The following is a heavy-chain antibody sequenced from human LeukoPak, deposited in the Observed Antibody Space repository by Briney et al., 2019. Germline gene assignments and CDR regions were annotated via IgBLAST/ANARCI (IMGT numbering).Heavy chain of an antibody. CDR2: ISAYNGNT. CDR3: ARAGFPKYCTNGVCYTLLNWFDP. D-gene: IGHD2-8*01. J-gene: IGHJ5*02. V-gene: IGHV1-18*01. CDR1: GYTFTSYG. Sequence: ASVKVSCKASGYTFTSYGISWVRQAPGQGLEWMGWISAYNGNTNYAQKLQGRVTMTTDTSTSTAYMELRSLRSDDTAVYYCARAGFPKYCTNGVCYTLLNWFDPWGQGTLVTVSS.